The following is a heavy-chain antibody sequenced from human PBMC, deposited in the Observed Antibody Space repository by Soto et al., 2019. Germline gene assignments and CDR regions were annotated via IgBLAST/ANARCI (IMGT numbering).Heavy chain of an antibody. CDR3: ATTGIAAAGTGENYYYYYGMDV. J-gene: IGHJ6*02. V-gene: IGHV4-39*01. CDR2: IYYSGST. D-gene: IGHD6-13*01. CDR1: GGSISSSSYC. Sequence: SSETLSLTCTVSGGSISSSSYCCVWIRQPPWSGLELIGSIYYSGSTYYNPSLKSRVTISVDTSKNQFSLKLSSVTAADTAVYYCATTGIAAAGTGENYYYYYGMDVWGQGTTVTVSS.